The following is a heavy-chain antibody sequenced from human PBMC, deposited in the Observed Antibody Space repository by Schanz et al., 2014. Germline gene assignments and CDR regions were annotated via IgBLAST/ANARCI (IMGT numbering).Heavy chain of an antibody. CDR2: LSEGGGGT. CDR3: ARKMKLGVYGGKGHDSLDI. J-gene: IGHJ3*02. Sequence: EVQLLESGGGLVQPGGSLRLSCAASGFTLSNYAMSWVRQAPGKGLEWVSALSEGGGGTHYADSVRGRFTISSDSSKNTLYLQMNTLRAEDTAVYYCARKMKLGVYGGKGHDSLDIWGQGTRVTVSS. V-gene: IGHV3-23*01. D-gene: IGHD4-17*01. CDR1: GFTLSNYA.